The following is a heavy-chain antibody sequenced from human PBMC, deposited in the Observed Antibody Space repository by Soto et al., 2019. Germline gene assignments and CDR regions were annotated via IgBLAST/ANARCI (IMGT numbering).Heavy chain of an antibody. CDR3: ARDRVLYCSGGSCYMHYYYYMDV. D-gene: IGHD2-15*01. CDR1: GGSISSGGYY. J-gene: IGHJ6*03. Sequence: SETLSLTCTVSGGSISSGGYYWSWIRQHPGKGLEWIGYIYYSGSTYYNPSLKSRVTISVDTSKNQFSLKLSSVTAADTAVYYCARDRVLYCSGGSCYMHYYYYMDVWGKGTTVTVSS. V-gene: IGHV4-31*03. CDR2: IYYSGST.